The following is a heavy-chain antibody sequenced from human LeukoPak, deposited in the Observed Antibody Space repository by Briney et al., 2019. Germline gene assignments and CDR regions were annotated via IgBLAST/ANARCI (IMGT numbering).Heavy chain of an antibody. CDR1: GFTFSSYS. CDR2: ISSSSSYI. V-gene: IGHV3-21*01. J-gene: IGHJ4*02. CDR3: ARDFGFGEFLDY. Sequence: PGGSLRLSCAASGFTFSSYSMNWVRQAPGKGLEWVSSISSSSSYIYYADSVKGRFTISRDNAKSSLFLQMNSLRAEDTAVYYCARDFGFGEFLDYWGQGTLVTVSS. D-gene: IGHD3-10*01.